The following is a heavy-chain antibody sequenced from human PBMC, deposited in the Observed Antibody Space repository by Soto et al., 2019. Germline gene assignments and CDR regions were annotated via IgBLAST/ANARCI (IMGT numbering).Heavy chain of an antibody. CDR3: ARVGGLAARTFDY. CDR1: GGSISDFY. Sequence: SETLSLTCTVSGGSISDFYWSWIRQPPGKGLEWIGYIYYSGSTNYNPSLKSRVTISVDASKNQFSLNLRSMSPADTTVYYCARVGGLAARTFDYWGPGTLVTVSS. J-gene: IGHJ4*02. D-gene: IGHD6-6*01. V-gene: IGHV4-59*01. CDR2: IYYSGST.